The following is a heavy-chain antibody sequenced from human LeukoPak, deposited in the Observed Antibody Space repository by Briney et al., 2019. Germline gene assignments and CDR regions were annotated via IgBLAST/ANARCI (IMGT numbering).Heavy chain of an antibody. CDR1: GFTFSSYW. V-gene: IGHV3-7*01. CDR3: VREGGNSGYYYYYYMDV. CDR2: IKQDGNEK. D-gene: IGHD4-23*01. Sequence: GGSLRLSCAASGFTFSSYWMNWVRQAPGKGLEWVANIKQDGNEKYYVDSVKGRFTIPRDNAKNSLYLQMNSLRAEDTAVYYCVREGGNSGYYYYYYMDVWGKGTTVTVSS. J-gene: IGHJ6*03.